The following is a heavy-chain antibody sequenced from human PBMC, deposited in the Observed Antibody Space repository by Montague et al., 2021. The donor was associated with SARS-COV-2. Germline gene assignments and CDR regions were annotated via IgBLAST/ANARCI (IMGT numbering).Heavy chain of an antibody. Sequence: SETLSLTCTVSGASINGHHWSWIRQPPGKGLEWIGYVKSSGSTNYKPSLKSRVTISVDTSKKQVSLKMISVTAADTAVYYCARDLGDRDGGFDDWGQGTLVTVSS. CDR3: ARDLGDRDGGFDD. D-gene: IGHD3-16*01. CDR1: GASINGHH. CDR2: VKSSGST. V-gene: IGHV4-59*11. J-gene: IGHJ4*02.